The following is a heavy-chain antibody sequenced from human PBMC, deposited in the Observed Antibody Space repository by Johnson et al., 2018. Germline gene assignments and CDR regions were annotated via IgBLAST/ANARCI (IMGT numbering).Heavy chain of an antibody. V-gene: IGHV3-30*18. CDR3: AKILGRWAFDI. J-gene: IGHJ3*02. CDR1: GFTFSNYG. D-gene: IGHD4-23*01. Sequence: QVQLVESGGGVVQPGRSLRLSCAASGFTFSNYGMHWVRQAPGKGLEWVAVVSYDGSNKYYADSVKGRFTISRDNSKNTVYLQMNSLRTEDTAVYYCAKILGRWAFDIWGQGTMVIFSS. CDR2: VSYDGSNK.